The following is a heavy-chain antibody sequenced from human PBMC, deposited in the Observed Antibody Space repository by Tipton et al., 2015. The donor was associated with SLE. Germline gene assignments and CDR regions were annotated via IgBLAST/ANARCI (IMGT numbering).Heavy chain of an antibody. Sequence: TLSLTCTVSGASLSSADYFWSWIRQSAGKGLEWIGRIYTTGSTHYNPSLQSRVSMSVDTSKNQFSLKLGSVTAADTAIYYCARSSGDSLYYFNYWGQGALVTVSS. CDR3: ARSSGDSLYYFNY. CDR1: GASLSSADYF. J-gene: IGHJ4*02. CDR2: IYTTGST. D-gene: IGHD2-15*01. V-gene: IGHV4-61*02.